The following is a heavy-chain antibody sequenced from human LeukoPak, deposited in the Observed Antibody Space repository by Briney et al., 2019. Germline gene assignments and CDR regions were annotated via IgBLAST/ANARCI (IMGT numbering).Heavy chain of an antibody. J-gene: IGHJ4*02. Sequence: PSETLSLTCAVYGGSFSGYYWSWIRQPPGKGLEWIGEINHSGSTNYNPSLKSRVTISVDTSKNQFSLKLSSVTAADTAVYYCARHAPFFMITFGGALDYWGQGTLVTVSS. V-gene: IGHV4-34*01. CDR2: INHSGST. CDR3: ARHAPFFMITFGGALDY. D-gene: IGHD3-16*01. CDR1: GGSFSGYY.